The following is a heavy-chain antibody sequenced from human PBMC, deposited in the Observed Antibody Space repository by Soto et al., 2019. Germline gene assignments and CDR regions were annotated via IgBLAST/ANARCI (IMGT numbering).Heavy chain of an antibody. V-gene: IGHV4-30-4*01. Sequence: QVQLQESCPGLVKPSQTLSSNCTVSGGSISSGDYYWSPIRQPPGKGLEWIGYISYIGSTYSNPSLKIRVTISVDTSKNQFSLTLSSVTAADTAVYYCARDWNEHGIWCQGTMVTVSS. J-gene: IGHJ3*02. D-gene: IGHD1-1*01. CDR1: GGSISSGDYY. CDR3: ARDWNEHGI. CDR2: ISYIGST.